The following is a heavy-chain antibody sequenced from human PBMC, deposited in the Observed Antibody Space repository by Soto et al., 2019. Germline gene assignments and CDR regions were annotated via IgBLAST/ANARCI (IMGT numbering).Heavy chain of an antibody. V-gene: IGHV4-59*08. CDR1: GGSISSYY. D-gene: IGHD5-18*01. J-gene: IGHJ4*02. CDR2: IYYSGST. Sequence: QVQLQESGPGLVKPSETLSLTCTVSGGSISSYYWSWIRQPPGKGLEWIGYIYYSGSTNYNPSLKCRVTISVDTSKYLFSLRLGSVTATDTAVYYCARRYGSCFDYWGQGTLVTVSS. CDR3: ARRYGSCFDY.